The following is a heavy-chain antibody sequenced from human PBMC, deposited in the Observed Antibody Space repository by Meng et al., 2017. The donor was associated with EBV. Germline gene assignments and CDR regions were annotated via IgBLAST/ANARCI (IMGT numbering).Heavy chain of an antibody. CDR2: VEAKASKYAT. J-gene: IGHJ4*02. CDR1: WFIFRYSA. D-gene: IGHD3-16*01. CDR3: WGDLNYGSY. V-gene: IGHV3-73*01. Sequence: ELHVVGAGGVLARAGGSLKLSFGASWFIFRYSAMHRARQAPGQGLEWVGRVEAKASKYATAYAASVKGRFSVSRDDSKNMVFLEMNSLKTEDTARYYCWGDLNYGSYWGQGTLVTVSS.